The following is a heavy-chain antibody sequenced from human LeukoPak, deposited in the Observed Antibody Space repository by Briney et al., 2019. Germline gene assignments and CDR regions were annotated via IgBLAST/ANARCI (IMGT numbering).Heavy chain of an antibody. CDR3: ARTVGDRADP. D-gene: IGHD2-21*01. CDR2: ISANNGNT. Sequence: GASVKVSCKASGYPFTTYGFIWVRQAPGLGLEWMGWISANNGNTKYGQKFQGRVTMTTDTTTEIAYMELSSLRFDDTAIYYCARTVGDRADPWGQGSLVTVSS. CDR1: GYPFTTYG. J-gene: IGHJ5*02. V-gene: IGHV1-18*01.